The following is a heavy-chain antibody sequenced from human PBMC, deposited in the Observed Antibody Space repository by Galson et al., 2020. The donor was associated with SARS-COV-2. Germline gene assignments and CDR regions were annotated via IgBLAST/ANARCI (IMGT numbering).Heavy chain of an antibody. Sequence: RQVASVKVSCKASGYTFTDYYIHWVRQAPGQGLEWMGWVNPKSGGTKEAQKFQGRVTMTRDTSISIAYMELSRLRSDDTTVYYCARLRYDDILTGYVEDVGGQGTMVTVSS. J-gene: IGHJ6*02. V-gene: IGHV1-2*02. CDR2: VNPKSGGT. CDR3: ARLRYDDILTGYVEDV. D-gene: IGHD3-9*01. CDR1: GYTFTDYY.